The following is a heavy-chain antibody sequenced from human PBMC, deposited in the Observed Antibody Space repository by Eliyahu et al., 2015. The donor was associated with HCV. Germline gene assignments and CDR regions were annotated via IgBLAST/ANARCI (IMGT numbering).Heavy chain of an antibody. CDR2: ISSSSSPV. V-gene: IGHV3-48*02. CDR3: ARDMGDYGDYRYFDY. Sequence: EVQLVESGGGLVQPGGSLRLSCAASGFTXSSYSITWVRQAPGKGLEWIXYISSSSSPVYYADSVKGRFTTSRDNAKKSLYLQMNSLRDEDTAVYFCARDMGDYGDYRYFDYWGQGTLVTVSS. D-gene: IGHD4-17*01. CDR1: GFTXSSYS. J-gene: IGHJ4*02.